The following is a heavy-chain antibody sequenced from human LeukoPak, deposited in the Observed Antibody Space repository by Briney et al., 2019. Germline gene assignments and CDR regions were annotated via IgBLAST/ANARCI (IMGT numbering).Heavy chain of an antibody. D-gene: IGHD2-2*01. CDR1: GFTFGDYA. Sequence: SLRLSCSTSGFTFGDYAMSWVRQAPGKGREWVGFIQAKAYGGATKYAASVNGRFSISRDDSQSIANLQMNDLKTEDTAVYYCTRAPHPRCSSSGCYLDYWGQGTLVTVSS. V-gene: IGHV3-49*04. CDR2: IQAKAYGGAT. CDR3: TRAPHPRCSSSGCYLDY. J-gene: IGHJ4*02.